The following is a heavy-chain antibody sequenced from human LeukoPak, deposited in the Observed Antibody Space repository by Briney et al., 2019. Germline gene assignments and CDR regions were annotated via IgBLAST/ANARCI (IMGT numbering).Heavy chain of an antibody. V-gene: IGHV1-46*03. CDR2: INPSGGST. J-gene: IGHJ3*02. CDR1: GYTFTSYY. D-gene: IGHD6-19*01. CDR3: ARDRIAVAGTLFGAFDI. Sequence: ASVKVSCKASGYTFTSYYMHWVRQAPGQGLEWMGIINPSGGSTSYAQKFQGRVTMTRDTSTSTVYMELSSLRSEDTAVYYCARDRIAVAGTLFGAFDIWGRGTMVTVSS.